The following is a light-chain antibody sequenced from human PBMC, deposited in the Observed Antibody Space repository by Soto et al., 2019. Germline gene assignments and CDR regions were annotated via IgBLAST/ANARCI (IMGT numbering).Light chain of an antibody. V-gene: IGLV2-8*01. CDR1: SSDVGAYIF. CDR2: DVN. J-gene: IGLJ1*01. CDR3: VSFAGGTYV. Sequence: ALTQPPSASGSPGQSVTISCTGTSSDVGAYIFVSWYQQHPGKAPKLMVYDVNRRPPGVPDRFFGSKSGNMASLTVSGLQAEDEADYYCVSFAGGTYVFGTGTKVTVL.